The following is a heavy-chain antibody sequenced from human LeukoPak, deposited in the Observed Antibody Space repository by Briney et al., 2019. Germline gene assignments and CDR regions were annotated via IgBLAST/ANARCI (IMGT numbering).Heavy chain of an antibody. D-gene: IGHD4-23*01. J-gene: IGHJ4*02. CDR3: ARTRSRVGTPTFDY. Sequence: GGSLRLSCAASGFTFSDYSMNWVRQAPRQGLEWVSYINSGSSTIYYVDSVEGRFTISRDNAKNSLYLQMNSLRDDGTAVYHCARTRSRVGTPTFDYWGQGTLVTVSS. CDR1: GFTFSDYS. V-gene: IGHV3-48*02. CDR2: INSGSSTI.